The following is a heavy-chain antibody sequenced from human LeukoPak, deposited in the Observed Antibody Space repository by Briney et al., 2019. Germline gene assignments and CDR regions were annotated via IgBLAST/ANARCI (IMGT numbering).Heavy chain of an antibody. V-gene: IGHV1-69*13. CDR3: ARGAVAGLYYFDY. Sequence: ASVKVSCKASGGTFSSYAISWVRQAPGQGLEWMGGIIPIFGTANYAQKFQGRVTITADEFTSTAYMELSSLRSEDTAVYYCARGAVAGLYYFDYWGQGTLVTVSS. J-gene: IGHJ4*02. CDR1: GGTFSSYA. CDR2: IIPIFGTA. D-gene: IGHD6-19*01.